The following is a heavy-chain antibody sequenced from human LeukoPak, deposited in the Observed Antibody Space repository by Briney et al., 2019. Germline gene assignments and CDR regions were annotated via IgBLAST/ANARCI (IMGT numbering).Heavy chain of an antibody. Sequence: ASVKVSCKASEYTFTGYYMHWVRQAPGQGLEWMGWISAYNGNTNYAQKLQGGVTMTTDTSTSTAYMELRSLRSDDTAVYYCARKSSSYVFGYWGQGTLVTVSS. J-gene: IGHJ4*02. CDR2: ISAYNGNT. CDR3: ARKSSSYVFGY. V-gene: IGHV1-18*04. D-gene: IGHD6-6*01. CDR1: EYTFTGYY.